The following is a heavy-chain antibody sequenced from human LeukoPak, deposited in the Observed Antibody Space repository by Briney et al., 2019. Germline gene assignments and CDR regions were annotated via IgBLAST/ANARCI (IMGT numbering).Heavy chain of an antibody. Sequence: SETLSLTCTVSVGSISSSTYYWGWIRQPPGKGLEWIGIIYYSASTSYSPSLKSRVTISIDTSKNQFSLKLSSVTAADTAVYYCAGPLLTYYSDSSTYSWGQGTLVTVSS. J-gene: IGHJ4*02. CDR3: AGPLLTYYSDSSTYS. CDR2: IYYSAST. V-gene: IGHV4-39*01. D-gene: IGHD3-22*01. CDR1: VGSISSSTYY.